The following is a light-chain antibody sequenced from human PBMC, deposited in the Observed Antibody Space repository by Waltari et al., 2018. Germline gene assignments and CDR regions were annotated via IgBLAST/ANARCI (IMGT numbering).Light chain of an antibody. CDR1: QGVTSY. V-gene: IGKV3-11*01. Sequence: EIVVTQSPATLSLSPGERATLSCRASQGVTSYLAWYQQKPGQAPRLLIFAAVNRAIGIPVRFSGSGYGTDFTLTISSLEPEDSAVYYCQQRSTWPWTFGQGTKVEIK. CDR2: AAV. J-gene: IGKJ1*01. CDR3: QQRSTWPWT.